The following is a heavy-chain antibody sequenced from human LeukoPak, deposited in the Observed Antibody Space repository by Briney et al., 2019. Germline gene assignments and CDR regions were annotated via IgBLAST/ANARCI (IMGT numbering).Heavy chain of an antibody. J-gene: IGHJ3*02. V-gene: IGHV3-30*18. Sequence: PGGSLRLSCAASGFTFSSYGMHWVRQAPGKGLEWVAVISYDGSNKYYADSVKGRFTISRDNSKNTLYLQMDTLRAEDTAVYYCAKDMIKMNKKYDAFDIWGQGTMVTVSS. CDR3: AKDMIKMNKKYDAFDI. CDR1: GFTFSSYG. D-gene: IGHD3-22*01. CDR2: ISYDGSNK.